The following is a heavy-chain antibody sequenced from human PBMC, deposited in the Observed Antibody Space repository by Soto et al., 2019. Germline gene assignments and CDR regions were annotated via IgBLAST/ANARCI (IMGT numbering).Heavy chain of an antibody. CDR2: IYYSGNT. CDR3: ARVAEMATFYFDY. D-gene: IGHD5-12*01. J-gene: IGHJ4*02. Sequence: PSETLSLTCTVSGGSISSGGSYWGWIRQPPGKGLEWIGYIYYSGNTYYNPSLESRVTISVDTSKNQFSLKLSSVTAADTAVYYCARVAEMATFYFDYWGQGTLVTVSS. V-gene: IGHV4-31*03. CDR1: GGSISSGGSY.